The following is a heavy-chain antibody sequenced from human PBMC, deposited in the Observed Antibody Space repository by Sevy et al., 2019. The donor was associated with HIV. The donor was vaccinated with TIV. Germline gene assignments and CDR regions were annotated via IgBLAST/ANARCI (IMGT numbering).Heavy chain of an antibody. CDR1: GFKLSSYV. D-gene: IGHD3-3*01. V-gene: IGHV3-23*01. J-gene: IGHJ4*02. CDR2: ISHTSESS. CDR3: AGRRVGDFWSGSVRGPWAGGPLFDY. Sequence: GGSLRLSCAASGFKLSSYVMSWVRHSPGKGLEWVSTISHTSESSNYADSVKGRFTISRDNSKNTLYLQMNSLRVEDTAVYYCAGRRVGDFWSGSVRGPWAGGPLFDYWGQGTLVTVSS.